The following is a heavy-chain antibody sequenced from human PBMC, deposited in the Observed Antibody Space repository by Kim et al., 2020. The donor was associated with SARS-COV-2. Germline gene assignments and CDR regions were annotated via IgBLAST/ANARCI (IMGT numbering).Heavy chain of an antibody. V-gene: IGHV1-69*13. CDR1: GGTFSSYA. CDR3: ARDHYSSGWYASLSTHWFDP. Sequence: SVKVSCKASGGTFSSYAISLVRQAPGQGLEWMGGIIPIFGTANYAQKFQGRVTITADESTSTAYMELSSLRSEYTAVYYCARDHYSSGWYASLSTHWFDPWGQGTLVTVSS. D-gene: IGHD6-19*01. CDR2: IIPIFGTA. J-gene: IGHJ5*02.